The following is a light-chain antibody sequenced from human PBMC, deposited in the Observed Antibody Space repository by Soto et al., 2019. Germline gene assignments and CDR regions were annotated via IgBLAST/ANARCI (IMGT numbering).Light chain of an antibody. J-gene: IGKJ2*01. CDR3: QYYGSQPYT. CDR2: GAS. CDR1: QSVNSNY. V-gene: IGKV3-20*01. Sequence: EIVLTQSPGTLSLSPGERATLSCSASQSVNSNYLAWCQQKPGQAPRLLIYGASRRATGIPDRFSGSGSGTDFTLTISRLEPEDFAVYYCQYYGSQPYTFGQGTKLEIK.